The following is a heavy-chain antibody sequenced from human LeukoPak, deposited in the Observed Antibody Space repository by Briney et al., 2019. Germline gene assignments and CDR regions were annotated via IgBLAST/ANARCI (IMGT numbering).Heavy chain of an antibody. J-gene: IGHJ4*02. CDR1: GFTFSSYW. V-gene: IGHV3-74*01. Sequence: GGSLRLSCAASGFTFSSYWMHWVRQAPGKGLVWVSRINSDGSSTNYADSVKGRITISRDNAKNTLYLQLNSLRAEDTAVYYCARGPPPRPNPYFFRYWGQGTLVTVSS. CDR2: INSDGSST. CDR3: ARGPPPRPNPYFFRY.